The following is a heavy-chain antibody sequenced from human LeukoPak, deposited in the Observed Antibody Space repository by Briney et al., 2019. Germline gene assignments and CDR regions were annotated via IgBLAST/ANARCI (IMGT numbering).Heavy chain of an antibody. V-gene: IGHV4-61*02. D-gene: IGHD4-17*01. J-gene: IGHJ5*02. Sequence: SETLSLTCTVSGGSISSGSDYWSWIRQPAGKGLEWIGRIYTSGSTNYNPSLKSRVTISVDTSKNQFSLKLSSVTAADTAVYYCARDMDGDYVNWFDPWGQGTLVTVSS. CDR3: ARDMDGDYVNWFDP. CDR1: GGSISSGSDY. CDR2: IYTSGST.